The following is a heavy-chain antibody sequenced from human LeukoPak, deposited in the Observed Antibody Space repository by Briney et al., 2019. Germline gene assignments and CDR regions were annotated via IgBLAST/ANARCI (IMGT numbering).Heavy chain of an antibody. CDR2: IYYSGTT. CDR1: GGSISNYY. D-gene: IGHD4-11*01. J-gene: IGHJ6*02. V-gene: IGHV4-59*12. CDR3: ASARNAYYYYGMDV. Sequence: SETLSLTCTVSGGSISNYYWSWIRQPPGKGLEWIGYIYYSGTTNYNPSLKSRVTMSVDTSKNQFSLKLSSVTAADTAVYYCASARNAYYYYGMDVWGQGTTVTVSS.